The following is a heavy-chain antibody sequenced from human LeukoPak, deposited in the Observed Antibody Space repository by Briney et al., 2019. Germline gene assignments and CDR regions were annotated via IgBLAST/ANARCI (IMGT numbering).Heavy chain of an antibody. V-gene: IGHV4-39*01. Sequence: SETLSLTCTVSGGSISSGGYYWSWIRQHPGKGLEWIGYIYYSGSTYYNPSLKSRVTISVDTSKNQFSLKLSSVTAADTAVYYCARGMGIAAPGTRDWGQGTLVTVSS. CDR3: ARGMGIAAPGTRD. CDR2: IYYSGST. J-gene: IGHJ4*02. D-gene: IGHD6-13*01. CDR1: GGSISSGGYY.